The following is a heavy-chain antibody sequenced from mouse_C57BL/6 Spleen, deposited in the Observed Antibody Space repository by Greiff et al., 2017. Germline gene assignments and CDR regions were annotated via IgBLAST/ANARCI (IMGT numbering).Heavy chain of an antibody. CDR2: IDPETGGT. CDR1: GYTFTDYE. J-gene: IGHJ2*01. D-gene: IGHD1-3*01. Sequence: QVQLKESGAELVRPGASVTLSCKASGYTFTDYEMHWVKQTPVHGLEWIGAIDPETGGTAYNQKFKGKAILTADKSSSTAYMELRSLTSEDSAVYYCTREWGLDYWGQGTTLTVSS. CDR3: TREWGLDY. V-gene: IGHV1-15*01.